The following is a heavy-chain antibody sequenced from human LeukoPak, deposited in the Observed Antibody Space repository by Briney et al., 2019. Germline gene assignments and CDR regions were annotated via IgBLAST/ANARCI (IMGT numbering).Heavy chain of an antibody. Sequence: SETLSLTCTVSGGSISSYYWSWIRQPAGKGLEWIGRIYTSGSTNYNPSLKSRVTMSVDTSKNQFSLKLSSVTAADTAVYYCARYGAVAGTGGFDYWGQGTLVTVSS. CDR3: ARYGAVAGTGGFDY. V-gene: IGHV4-4*07. J-gene: IGHJ4*02. D-gene: IGHD6-19*01. CDR1: GGSISSYY. CDR2: IYTSGST.